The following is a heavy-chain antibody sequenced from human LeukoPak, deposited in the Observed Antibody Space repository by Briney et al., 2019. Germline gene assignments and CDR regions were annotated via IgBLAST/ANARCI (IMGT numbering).Heavy chain of an antibody. V-gene: IGHV3-30*02. CDR1: GFTFNSSG. CDR3: ARGGSCPDY. J-gene: IGHJ4*02. CDR2: IQYDGKNK. D-gene: IGHD1-26*01. Sequence: GGSLRLSCAASGFTFNSSGMHWVRQAPGKGLEWVAFIQYDGKNKYYADSVKGRFTISRDNSKNTLYLQMNSLRAEDTAVYYCARGGSCPDYWGQGTLVTVSS.